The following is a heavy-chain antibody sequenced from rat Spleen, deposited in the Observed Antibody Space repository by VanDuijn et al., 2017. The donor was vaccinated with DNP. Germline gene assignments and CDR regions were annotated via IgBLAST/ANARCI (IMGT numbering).Heavy chain of an antibody. CDR1: GFIFSNYW. CDR2: LSYNGGTP. Sequence: EVQLVESGGGPVQPGRSLKLSCVASGFIFSNYWMTWIRQAPAKGLEWVATLSYNGGTPYYRDSVKGRFTISIDNAQSTLYLQMDSLRSEDTATYYCARHRTIMPYYYAMDAWGQGASVTVSS. D-gene: IGHD1-12*01. CDR3: ARHRTIMPYYYAMDA. J-gene: IGHJ4*01. V-gene: IGHV5-31*01.